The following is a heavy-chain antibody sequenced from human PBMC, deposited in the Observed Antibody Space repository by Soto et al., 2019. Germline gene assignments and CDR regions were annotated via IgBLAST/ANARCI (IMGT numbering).Heavy chain of an antibody. CDR2: ISYDGSNK. J-gene: IGHJ4*02. D-gene: IGHD4-17*01. Sequence: QVQLVESGGGVVQPGRSLRLSCAASGFTFSSYAMHWVRQAPGKGLEWVAVISYDGSNKYYADSVKGRFTISRDNSNNPLYLQMNSLRAADTAVYYCARDMGDYGGNSFDYWGQGTLVTVSS. CDR3: ARDMGDYGGNSFDY. CDR1: GFTFSSYA. V-gene: IGHV3-30-3*01.